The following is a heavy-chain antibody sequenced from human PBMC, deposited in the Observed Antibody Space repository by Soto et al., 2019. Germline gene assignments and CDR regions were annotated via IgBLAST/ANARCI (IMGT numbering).Heavy chain of an antibody. D-gene: IGHD3-3*01. CDR3: TASYYDFWSGYYNWFDP. CDR1: GFTFSSYA. J-gene: IGHJ5*02. Sequence: RLSCAASGFTFSSYAMSWVRQAPGKGLEWVSAISGSGGSTYYADSVKGRFTISRDNSKNTLYLQMNSLRAEDTAVYYCTASYYDFWSGYYNWFDPWGQGTLVTVSS. V-gene: IGHV3-23*01. CDR2: ISGSGGST.